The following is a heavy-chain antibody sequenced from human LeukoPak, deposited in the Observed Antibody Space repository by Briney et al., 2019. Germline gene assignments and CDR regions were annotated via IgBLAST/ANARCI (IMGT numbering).Heavy chain of an antibody. CDR1: GFTVSSNY. D-gene: IGHD3-10*01. J-gene: IGHJ6*02. Sequence: PGGSLRLSCAASGFTVSSNYMSWVRQAPGKGLEWLSLIYSGGSTSYADSVKGRFTISRDNSKNTLYLQMNSLRAEDTAVYYCARDELLWFGESNYYYYGMDVWGQGTTVTVSS. CDR2: IYSGGST. V-gene: IGHV3-53*01. CDR3: ARDELLWFGESNYYYYGMDV.